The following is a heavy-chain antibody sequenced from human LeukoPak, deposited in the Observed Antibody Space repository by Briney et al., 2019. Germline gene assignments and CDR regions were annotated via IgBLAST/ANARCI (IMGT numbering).Heavy chain of an antibody. D-gene: IGHD1-1*01. CDR2: IYYSGST. CDR3: ARHGTSGTNLNWFDP. Sequence: SETLSLTCTVSGGSISSFYWSCIRQPPGKGLEWIGYIYYSGSTNYNPSLKSRVTISVDTSMNQFSLKLSSVTAADTAVYYCARHGTSGTNLNWFDPWGQGTLVTVSS. J-gene: IGHJ5*02. CDR1: GGSISSFY. V-gene: IGHV4-59*01.